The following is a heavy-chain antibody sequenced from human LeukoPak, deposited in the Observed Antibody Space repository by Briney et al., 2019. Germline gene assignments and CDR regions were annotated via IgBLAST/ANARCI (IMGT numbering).Heavy chain of an antibody. CDR1: GGSISSYY. CDR2: IYTSGST. V-gene: IGHV4-4*07. CDR3: ARGYYDSSGYYPFDY. Sequence: PSETLSLTCTVSGGSISSYYWSWIRQPAGKGLEWIGRIYTSGSTNYNPSLKSRVTMSVDTSKNQFSLKLSSVTAADTAVYYCARGYYDSSGYYPFDYWGQGTLVTVSS. J-gene: IGHJ4*02. D-gene: IGHD3-22*01.